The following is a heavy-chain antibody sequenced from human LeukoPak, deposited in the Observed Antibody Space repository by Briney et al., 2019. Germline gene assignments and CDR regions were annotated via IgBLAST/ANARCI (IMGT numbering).Heavy chain of an antibody. Sequence: GGTLRLSCVASGFTFSSYGMQGVRQAPGKGLEWVAVISNDGSNKYYADSVKGRFTISRDNSKNTLYLQMNSLRAEDTAVYYCAKGRGAFDIWGQGTMVTVSS. V-gene: IGHV3-30*18. CDR1: GFTFSSYG. J-gene: IGHJ3*02. CDR2: ISNDGSNK. D-gene: IGHD3-10*01. CDR3: AKGRGAFDI.